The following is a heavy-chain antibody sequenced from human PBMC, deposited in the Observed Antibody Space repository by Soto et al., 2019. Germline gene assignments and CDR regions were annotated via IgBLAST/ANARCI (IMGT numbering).Heavy chain of an antibody. J-gene: IGHJ6*03. D-gene: IGHD3-3*01. Sequence: GGSLRLSCAASGFTFSSYWMSWVRQAPGKGLERVANIKQDGSEKYYVDSVKGRFTISRDNAKNSLYLQMNSLRAEDTAVYYCARDLPTIFGVVIIPTHMDVWGKGTTVTVSS. CDR3: ARDLPTIFGVVIIPTHMDV. V-gene: IGHV3-7*01. CDR2: IKQDGSEK. CDR1: GFTFSSYW.